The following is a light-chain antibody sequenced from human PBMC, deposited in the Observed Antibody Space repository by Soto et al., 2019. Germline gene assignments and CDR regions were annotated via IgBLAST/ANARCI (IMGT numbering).Light chain of an antibody. CDR2: DAS. CDR1: QRVSNSY. CDR3: QQYDNSPT. V-gene: IGKV3-20*01. J-gene: IGKJ1*01. Sequence: EIVLTQSPGTLSLSPGERATLSCRASQRVSNSYLAWYQHNPGQAPRLLIYDASSRATGIPDRFSGSGSGTDFTLTISRLEPEDFAVYYCQQYDNSPTFGQGTKVEIK.